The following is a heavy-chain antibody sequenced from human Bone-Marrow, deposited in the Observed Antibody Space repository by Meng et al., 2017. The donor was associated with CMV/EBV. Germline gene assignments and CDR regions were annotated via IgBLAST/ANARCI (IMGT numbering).Heavy chain of an antibody. J-gene: IGHJ6*02. V-gene: IGHV3-30*02. CDR3: AKEIYGSGSYYNPYGMDV. CDR1: GFTFSSYG. CDR2: TRYDGSNK. Sequence: GESLKISCAASGFTFSSYGMHWVRQAPGKGLEWVAFTRYDGSNKYYADSVKGRFTISRDNSKNTLYLQMNSLRAEDTAVYYCAKEIYGSGSYYNPYGMDVWGQGTTVTVSS. D-gene: IGHD3-10*01.